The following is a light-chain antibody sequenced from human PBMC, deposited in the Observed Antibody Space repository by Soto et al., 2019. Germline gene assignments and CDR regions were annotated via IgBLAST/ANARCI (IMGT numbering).Light chain of an antibody. V-gene: IGKV1-9*01. CDR1: QGISSS. J-gene: IGKJ2*01. CDR2: AAS. Sequence: DIQLTQSPSFLSASVGGRVTITCRASQGISSSLAWYQRKPGEAPKLLIYAASTLQSGVPSRFSGSGSGTEFTLTISSLQPQDFATYYCQQLNSYPRTFGQGTKLEIK. CDR3: QQLNSYPRT.